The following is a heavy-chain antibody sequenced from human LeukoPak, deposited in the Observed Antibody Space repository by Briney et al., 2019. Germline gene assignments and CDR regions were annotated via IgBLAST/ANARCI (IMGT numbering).Heavy chain of an antibody. CDR1: GGSFSGYY. V-gene: IGHV4-34*01. Sequence: PSETLSLTCAVYGGSFSGYYWSWIRQPPGKGLEWIGEINHSGSTNYNPSLKSRVTTSLDTSKNQFSLKLSSVTAADTAVYYCARVLGYCSGASCYANFGAFDIWSHGTMVTVSS. CDR2: INHSGST. J-gene: IGHJ3*02. CDR3: ARVLGYCSGASCYANFGAFDI. D-gene: IGHD2-2*01.